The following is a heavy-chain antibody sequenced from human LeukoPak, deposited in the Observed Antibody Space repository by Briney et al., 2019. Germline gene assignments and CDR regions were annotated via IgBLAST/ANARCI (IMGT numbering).Heavy chain of an antibody. CDR2: IYHSGST. CDR1: GYSISSGYY. Sequence: SETLSLTCAVSGYSISSGYYWGWIRQPPGKGLEWIGSIYHSGSTYYNPSLKSRVTISVDTSKNQFSLKPSSVTAADTAVYYCATVDTAMVTSGYFDYWGQGTLVTVSS. D-gene: IGHD5-18*01. J-gene: IGHJ4*02. V-gene: IGHV4-38-2*01. CDR3: ATVDTAMVTSGYFDY.